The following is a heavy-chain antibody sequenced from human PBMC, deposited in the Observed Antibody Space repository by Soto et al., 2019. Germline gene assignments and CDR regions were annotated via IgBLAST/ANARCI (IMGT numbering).Heavy chain of an antibody. J-gene: IGHJ6*02. CDR3: ARVGLDV. Sequence: QVQLVQSGAEVKKPGASVKVSCKASGYSFSSSAMHWVRQAPGQRLEWMGWINAGNSYTKYSENFQDRVTITRDTSATTVYMELSSLRSEDTAVYYCARVGLDVWGRGSTVTVSS. CDR1: GYSFSSSA. V-gene: IGHV1-3*01. CDR2: INAGNSYT.